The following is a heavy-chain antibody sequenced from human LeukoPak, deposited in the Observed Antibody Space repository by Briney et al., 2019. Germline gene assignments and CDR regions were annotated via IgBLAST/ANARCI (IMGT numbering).Heavy chain of an antibody. CDR2: VSGGGHNT. D-gene: IGHD2-2*01. Sequence: PGGSMRLSCVASGFTFSSYAMSWVRQAPGKGLEWVSVVSGGGHNTYYADSVKGRFTMSRDNSKRTVYLQMNSLRAEDTAVYYCAKAPDTSWYYFDYWGQGTLVTVSS. CDR3: AKAPDTSWYYFDY. J-gene: IGHJ4*02. CDR1: GFTFSSYA. V-gene: IGHV3-23*01.